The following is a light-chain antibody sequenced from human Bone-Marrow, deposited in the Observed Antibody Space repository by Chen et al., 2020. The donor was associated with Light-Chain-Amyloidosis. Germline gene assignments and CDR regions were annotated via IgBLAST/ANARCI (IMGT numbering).Light chain of an antibody. CDR1: SSDVCGYNY. V-gene: IGLV2-14*03. Sequence: QSALTQPASVSGSPRQSITISCTGTSSDVCGYNYVSWYQQHPGKAPKLIIYDVTYRPSGVSKRFSGSKSGNTASLTISGLQAEDEADYYCSSFTRNNALVFGGGTKLTVL. CDR2: DVT. CDR3: SSFTRNNALV. J-gene: IGLJ2*01.